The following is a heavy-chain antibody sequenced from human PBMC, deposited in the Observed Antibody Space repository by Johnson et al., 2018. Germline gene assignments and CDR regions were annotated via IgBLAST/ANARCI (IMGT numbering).Heavy chain of an antibody. Sequence: QVQLVQSGGGVVQPGRSLRLSCVASGYTFINYGMHWVRQAPGKGLEWVAATTSSAGSKKDYVDSVKGRFTIPRDNSKNTVYLQMNRLRVEDTAVYYCAKWSGASPHYYMDVWGKGTTVTVSS. CDR2: TSSAGSKK. J-gene: IGHJ6*03. D-gene: IGHD3/OR15-3a*01. V-gene: IGHV3-30*18. CDR3: AKWSGASPHYYMDV. CDR1: GYTFINYG.